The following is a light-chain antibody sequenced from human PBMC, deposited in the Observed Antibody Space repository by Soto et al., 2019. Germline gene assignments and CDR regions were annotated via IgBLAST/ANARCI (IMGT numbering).Light chain of an antibody. Sequence: DIQMTQSPSTLSASVGDRVTITCRASQNINDLLAWYQQRPGKAPKVLIYDAFSLQSGVPSRFSGSGSGTEFTLTISSLQPEDFAIYYCQQYNSYSPWTFGQGTKVDIK. CDR1: QNINDL. CDR3: QQYNSYSPWT. V-gene: IGKV1-5*01. CDR2: DAF. J-gene: IGKJ1*01.